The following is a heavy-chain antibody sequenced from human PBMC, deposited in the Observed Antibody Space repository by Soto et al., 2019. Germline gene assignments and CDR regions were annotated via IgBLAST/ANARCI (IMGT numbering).Heavy chain of an antibody. D-gene: IGHD5-12*01. CDR2: ISYDGSNK. V-gene: IGHV3-30*18. CDR1: GFTFSSYG. Sequence: QVQLVESGGGVVQPGRSLRLSCAASGFTFSSYGMHWVRQAPGKGLEWVAVISYDGSNKYYADSVKGRFTISRDNSKNTLYLQVNSLRAEDTAVYYCAKDRGYGDYLGQGTLVTVSS. J-gene: IGHJ4*02. CDR3: AKDRGYGDY.